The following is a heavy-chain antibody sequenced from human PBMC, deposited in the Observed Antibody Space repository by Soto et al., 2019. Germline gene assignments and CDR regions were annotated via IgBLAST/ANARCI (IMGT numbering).Heavy chain of an antibody. Sequence: GGSLSLSCAASGFTFSSYAMSWVRQAPGKGLEWVSAISGSGGSTYYADSVKGRFTISRDNSKNMLYLQMNSLRAEDTAVYYCAKDQCGGDCSDAFDIWGQGTMVTVS. CDR3: AKDQCGGDCSDAFDI. CDR1: GFTFSSYA. J-gene: IGHJ3*02. CDR2: ISGSGGST. V-gene: IGHV3-23*01. D-gene: IGHD2-21*02.